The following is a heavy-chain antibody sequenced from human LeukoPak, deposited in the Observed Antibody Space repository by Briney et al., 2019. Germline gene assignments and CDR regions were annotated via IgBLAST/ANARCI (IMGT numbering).Heavy chain of an antibody. V-gene: IGHV1-18*01. CDR2: ISAYNGNT. Sequence: ASVKVSCKASGYTFTSYGISWVRQAPGQGLEWMGWISAYNGNTNYAQKLQGRVTMTTDASTSTAYMELRSLRSDDTAVYYCAREPRYCSSTGCYYPLNWFDPWGQGTLVTVSS. CDR1: GYTFTSYG. J-gene: IGHJ5*02. CDR3: AREPRYCSSTGCYYPLNWFDP. D-gene: IGHD2-2*01.